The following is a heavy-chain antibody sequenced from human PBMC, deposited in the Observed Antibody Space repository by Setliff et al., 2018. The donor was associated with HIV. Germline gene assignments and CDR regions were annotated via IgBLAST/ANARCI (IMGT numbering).Heavy chain of an antibody. Sequence: PSETLSLTCSVSGGSINNYYWIWIRQPAGKGLEWIGHIYSSGTTNYNPSLKSRVTMSVDTSKNQFSLRLSSVTAADTGVYYCARTKLVDTAIRYHYDGLDVWGQGTTVTV. CDR1: GGSINNYY. V-gene: IGHV4-4*07. CDR2: IYSSGTT. CDR3: ARTKLVDTAIRYHYDGLDV. D-gene: IGHD5-18*01. J-gene: IGHJ6*02.